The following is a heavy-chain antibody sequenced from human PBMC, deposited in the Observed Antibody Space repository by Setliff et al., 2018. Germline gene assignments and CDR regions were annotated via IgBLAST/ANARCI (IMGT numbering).Heavy chain of an antibody. J-gene: IGHJ6*02. V-gene: IGHV4-59*01. CDR3: ARDRTAYSYGLDV. D-gene: IGHD5-18*01. CDR2: IYHNGNT. CDR1: GASISSNY. Sequence: PSETLSLTCSVSGASISSNYWSWIRQSPGKGLEWIGYIYHNGNTNFNPSLKTRVTMSVDTSKNQFALNLRSVTAADSAVYYCARDRTAYSYGLDVWGQGTTVTV.